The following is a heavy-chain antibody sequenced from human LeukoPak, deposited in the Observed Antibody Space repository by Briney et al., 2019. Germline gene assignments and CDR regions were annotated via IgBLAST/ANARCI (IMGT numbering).Heavy chain of an antibody. V-gene: IGHV3-7*01. D-gene: IGHD1-26*01. CDR1: EFSPISHW. CDR3: AKDRSGSYSQGLDY. CDR2: IKEDGSER. Sequence: PGGSLRLSCAASEFSPISHWMTWVRRAPGKGLEWVADIKEDGSERYYVDSVKGRFTISRDNSKNTLYLQMNSLRAEDTAVYYCAKDRSGSYSQGLDYWGQGTLVTVSS. J-gene: IGHJ4*02.